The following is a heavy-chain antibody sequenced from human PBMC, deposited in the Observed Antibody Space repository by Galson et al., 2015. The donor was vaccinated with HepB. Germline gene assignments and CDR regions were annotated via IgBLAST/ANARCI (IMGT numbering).Heavy chain of an antibody. Sequence: SVKVSCKASGFTFTSSAMQWVRQARGQRLEWIGWIVVGSGNTNYAQKFQERVTITRDMSTSTAYMELSSLRSEDTAVYYCAAAGEYSSGWYAYWGQGTLVTVSS. CDR3: AAAGEYSSGWYAY. V-gene: IGHV1-58*02. CDR1: GFTFTSSA. J-gene: IGHJ4*02. CDR2: IVVGSGNT. D-gene: IGHD6-19*01.